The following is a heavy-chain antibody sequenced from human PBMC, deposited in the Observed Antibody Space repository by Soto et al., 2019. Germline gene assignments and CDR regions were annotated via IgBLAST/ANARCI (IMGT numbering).Heavy chain of an antibody. CDR1: GFTFSSYG. CDR2: ISYDGSNK. V-gene: IGHV3-30*18. Sequence: QVQLVESGGGVVQPGRSLRLSCAASGFTFSSYGMHWVRQAPGKGLEWVAVISYDGSNKYYADSVKGRFTISRDNSKNXXYLQMNSLRAEDTAVYYCAKDPSSDCSGGSCLFDYWGQGTLVTVSS. CDR3: AKDPSSDCSGGSCLFDY. J-gene: IGHJ4*02. D-gene: IGHD2-15*01.